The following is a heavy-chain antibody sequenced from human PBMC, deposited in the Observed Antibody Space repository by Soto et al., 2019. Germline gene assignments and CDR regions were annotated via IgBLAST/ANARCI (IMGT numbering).Heavy chain of an antibody. CDR2: INHSGST. D-gene: IGHD3-10*01. CDR3: ARKGRVLWFGERGNWFDP. Sequence: QVQLQQWGAGLLKPSETLSLTCAVYGGSFSGYYWSWIRQPPGKGLEWIGEINHSGSTNYNPSLKSRVTISVDTSKNQFSLKLSSVTAADTAVYYCARKGRVLWFGERGNWFDPWGQGTLVTVSS. J-gene: IGHJ5*02. CDR1: GGSFSGYY. V-gene: IGHV4-34*01.